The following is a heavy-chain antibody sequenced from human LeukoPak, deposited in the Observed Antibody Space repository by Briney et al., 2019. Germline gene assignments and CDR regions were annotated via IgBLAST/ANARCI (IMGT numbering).Heavy chain of an antibody. CDR3: ARRVGSTGLGY. V-gene: IGHV3-48*03. CDR2: ITSSGSTI. D-gene: IGHD2-8*02. CDR1: GFTFSSYE. J-gene: IGHJ4*02. Sequence: PGGSLRLSCAASGFTFSSYEMNWVRQAPGKGLEWVSYITSSGSTIYYADSVKGRFTISRDNAKTSLYLQMNSLRAEDTAVYYCARRVGSTGLGYWGQGTLVTVSS.